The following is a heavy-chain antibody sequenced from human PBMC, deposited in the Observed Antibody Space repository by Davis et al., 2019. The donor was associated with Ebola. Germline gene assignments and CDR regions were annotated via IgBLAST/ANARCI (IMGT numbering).Heavy chain of an antibody. Sequence: GESLKISCAASGFTFSDHHMDWVRQAPGQGLEWVGLIRDKGNSYTTEYAASVKGRFTISRDDSKSSLYLQLNSLKTEDTAVYYCARDVLRRPDGAYYYGLDVWGKGTTVTVSS. CDR2: IRDKGNSYTT. D-gene: IGHD2-8*02. CDR3: ARDVLRRPDGAYYYGLDV. V-gene: IGHV3-72*01. CDR1: GFTFSDHH. J-gene: IGHJ6*04.